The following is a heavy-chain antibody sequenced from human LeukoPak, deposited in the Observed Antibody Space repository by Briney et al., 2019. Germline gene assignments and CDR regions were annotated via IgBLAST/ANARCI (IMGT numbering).Heavy chain of an antibody. J-gene: IGHJ4*02. D-gene: IGHD3-3*01. CDR2: IYYSGST. V-gene: IGHV4-59*01. Sequence: PSETLSLTCTVSGGSISSYYWSWLRQPPGKGLEWIGYIYYSGSTNYNPSLKSRVTISVDTSKNQFSLKLSSVTAADTAVYYCAISTYYDFWSGYPLDYWGQGTLVTVSS. CDR1: GGSISSYY. CDR3: AISTYYDFWSGYPLDY.